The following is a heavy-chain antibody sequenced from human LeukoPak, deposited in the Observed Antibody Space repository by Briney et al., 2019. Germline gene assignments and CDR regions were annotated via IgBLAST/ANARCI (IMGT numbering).Heavy chain of an antibody. CDR1: GFTFSSYA. J-gene: IGHJ3*02. CDR3: ARGIEYYYDSSGSSRDAFDI. Sequence: GGSLRLSCAASGFTFSSYAMHWVRQAPGKGLEWVAVISYDGSNKYYADSVKGRFTISRDNSKNTLYLQMNSLRAEDTAVYYCARGIEYYYDSSGSSRDAFDIWGQGTMVTVSS. D-gene: IGHD3-22*01. CDR2: ISYDGSNK. V-gene: IGHV3-30*04.